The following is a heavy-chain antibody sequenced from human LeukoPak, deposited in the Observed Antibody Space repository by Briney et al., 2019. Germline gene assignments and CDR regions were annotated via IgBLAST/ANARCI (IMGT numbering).Heavy chain of an antibody. CDR2: IKQDGSDK. V-gene: IGHV3-7*01. Sequence: PGGSLRLSCAASGFTFSGSWMSRVRQAPGKGLEWVAIIKQDGSDKYYVDSVKGRFTISKDNAKNSLYLQMDSLRVEDTAVYYCARDPLGGAPDYWGQGTLVTVSS. CDR3: ARDPLGGAPDY. J-gene: IGHJ4*02. CDR1: GFTFSGSW.